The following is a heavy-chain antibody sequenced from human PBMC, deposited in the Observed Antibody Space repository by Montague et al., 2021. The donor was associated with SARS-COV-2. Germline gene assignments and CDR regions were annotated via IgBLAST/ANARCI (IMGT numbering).Heavy chain of an antibody. Sequence: SLRLSCAASRFTFSDFWMNWVRQAPGKGLEWVADLKHDGSEKSYLDSXKGRFTISRDNAKNSLYLQMNSLRAEDTAVYYCARGSTGWYAIVGHYGMDVWGQGTTVPVSS. D-gene: IGHD6-19*01. CDR1: RFTFSDFW. CDR3: ARGSTGWYAIVGHYGMDV. V-gene: IGHV3-7*01. CDR2: LKHDGSEK. J-gene: IGHJ6*02.